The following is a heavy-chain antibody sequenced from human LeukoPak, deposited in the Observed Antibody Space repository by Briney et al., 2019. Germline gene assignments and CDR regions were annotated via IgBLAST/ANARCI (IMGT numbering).Heavy chain of an antibody. J-gene: IGHJ4*02. CDR2: ISSSGFST. CDR1: GFNFSDYY. CDR3: ARGKRRFDD. V-gene: IGHV3-11*01. Sequence: GGSLRLSCAASGFNFSDYYMSWLRQAPGKGLEWVSYISSSGFSTYYAGSVKGRFTISRDNARNSLYLQMNSLAPEETALYYCARGKRRFDDWGQGTLVSVS.